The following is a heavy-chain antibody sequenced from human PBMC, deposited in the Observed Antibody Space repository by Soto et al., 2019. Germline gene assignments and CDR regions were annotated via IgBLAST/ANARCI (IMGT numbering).Heavy chain of an antibody. CDR3: ARRPYYDSSGYYYIGALDI. Sequence: GESLKISCKGSGYSFTSYWISWVRQMPGKGLEWMGRIDPSDSYTNYSPSFQGHVTISADKSISTAYLQWSSLKASDTAMYYCARRPYYDSSGYYYIGALDIWGQGTMVTVSS. D-gene: IGHD3-22*01. CDR1: GYSFTSYW. V-gene: IGHV5-10-1*01. J-gene: IGHJ3*02. CDR2: IDPSDSYT.